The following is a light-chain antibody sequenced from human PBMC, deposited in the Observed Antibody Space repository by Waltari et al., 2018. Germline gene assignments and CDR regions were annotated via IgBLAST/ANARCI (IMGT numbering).Light chain of an antibody. V-gene: IGKV3-15*01. Sequence: EIVMTQSPATLSVSPGERATLSCRASQSVSSKLAWYQQRPGQAPRLLIYGASTRATGIPARFTGSGSGTEFTLTISSLQSEDFAVYFCQHYNNLPVTFGGGTKVEI. CDR2: GAS. CDR3: QHYNNLPVT. CDR1: QSVSSK. J-gene: IGKJ4*01.